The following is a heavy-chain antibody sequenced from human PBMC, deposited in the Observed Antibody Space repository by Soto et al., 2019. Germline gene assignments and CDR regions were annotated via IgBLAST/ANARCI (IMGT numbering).Heavy chain of an antibody. CDR1: GGSFSGYY. Sequence: SETLSLTCAVYGGSFSGYYWSWIRQPPGKGLEWIGEINHSGSTNYNPSLKSRVTISVDTSKNQISLKLSSVTAADTAVYYCARANWYSEYWGQGTLVTVSS. CDR2: INHSGST. V-gene: IGHV4-34*01. D-gene: IGHD7-27*01. J-gene: IGHJ4*02. CDR3: ARANWYSEY.